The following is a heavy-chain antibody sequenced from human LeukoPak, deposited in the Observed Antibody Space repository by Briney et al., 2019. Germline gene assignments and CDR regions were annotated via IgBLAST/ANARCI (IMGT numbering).Heavy chain of an antibody. Sequence: GGSLRLSCAASGFTVSSNYMSWVRQAPGKGLEWVSVIYSGGSTYYADSVKGRFTISRDNSTNTLYLQMNSLRAEDTAVYYCARESGSSSLAFDHWGQGTLVTVSS. CDR2: IYSGGST. CDR1: GFTVSSNY. D-gene: IGHD6-6*01. V-gene: IGHV3-66*02. J-gene: IGHJ4*02. CDR3: ARESGSSSLAFDH.